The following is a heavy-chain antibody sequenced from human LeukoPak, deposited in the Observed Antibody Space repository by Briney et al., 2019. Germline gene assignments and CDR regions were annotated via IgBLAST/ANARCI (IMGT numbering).Heavy chain of an antibody. CDR3: ARGLSPIAVADETHAFDI. V-gene: IGHV4-34*01. D-gene: IGHD6-19*01. CDR2: INHSGST. Sequence: SETLSLTCAVYGGSFSGYYWSWIRQPPGKGLEWIGEINHSGSTNYNPSLKSRVTISVDTSKNQFSLKLSSVTAVDTAVYYCARGLSPIAVADETHAFDIWGQGTMVTVSS. CDR1: GGSFSGYY. J-gene: IGHJ3*02.